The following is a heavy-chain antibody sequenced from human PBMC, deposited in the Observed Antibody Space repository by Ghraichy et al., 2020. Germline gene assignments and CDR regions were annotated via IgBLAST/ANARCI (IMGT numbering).Heavy chain of an antibody. CDR3: AKDRYSSSWYYFDY. V-gene: IGHV3-23*01. Sequence: GGSLRLSCAASGFTFSSYAMSWVRQTPGKGLQWVSTINNSGGSTYYADSVKGRFTISRDNSKNTLYLQMNSLRAEDTAVYYCAKDRYSSSWYYFDYWGQGTLVTVSS. D-gene: IGHD6-13*01. CDR2: INNSGGST. J-gene: IGHJ4*02. CDR1: GFTFSSYA.